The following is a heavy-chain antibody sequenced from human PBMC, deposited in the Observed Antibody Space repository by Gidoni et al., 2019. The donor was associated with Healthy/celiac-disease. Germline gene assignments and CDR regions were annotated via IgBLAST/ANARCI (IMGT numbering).Heavy chain of an antibody. Sequence: EVQLAESGGGLVQPGGSLRLSCAASGFTFSSYAMNWLRQAPGKGLEWVSYISSSGSTIFYADSVKGRFTISRDNAKNSLYLQMNSLRAEDTAVYYCARASLPAEEVRGAQGYYYYYMDVWGKGTTVTVSS. J-gene: IGHJ6*03. CDR2: ISSSGSTI. CDR1: GFTFSSYA. D-gene: IGHD3-10*01. V-gene: IGHV3-48*03. CDR3: ARASLPAEEVRGAQGYYYYYMDV.